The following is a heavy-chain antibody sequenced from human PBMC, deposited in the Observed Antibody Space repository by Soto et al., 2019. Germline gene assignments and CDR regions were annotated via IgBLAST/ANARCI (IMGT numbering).Heavy chain of an antibody. V-gene: IGHV4-4*02. Sequence: QVQLQESGPGLVKPSGTLSLTCSVSGGSISSSNLWSWVGKPPGKGLQWIGEIYHSGSTNYIPLLNSRVTISRAKSRNQFSLKLSAVTVADTAVYYCARRWGEGRVDYWGQGTLVTVSS. J-gene: IGHJ4*02. CDR3: ARRWGEGRVDY. CDR1: GGSISSSNL. D-gene: IGHD3-10*01. CDR2: IYHSGST.